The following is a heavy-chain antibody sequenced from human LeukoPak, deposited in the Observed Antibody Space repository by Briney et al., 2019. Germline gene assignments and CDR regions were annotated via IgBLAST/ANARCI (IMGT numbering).Heavy chain of an antibody. CDR1: GFTFSSYG. Sequence: GGTLRLSCAASGFTFSSYGMSWVRQAPGKGLEWVSGINWNGGSTGYADSVKGRFTISRDNAKNSLYLQMNSLRAEDTALYHCARSFSYYDSSGYLDAFDIWGQGTMVTVSS. CDR3: ARSFSYYDSSGYLDAFDI. CDR2: INWNGGST. J-gene: IGHJ3*02. D-gene: IGHD3-22*01. V-gene: IGHV3-20*01.